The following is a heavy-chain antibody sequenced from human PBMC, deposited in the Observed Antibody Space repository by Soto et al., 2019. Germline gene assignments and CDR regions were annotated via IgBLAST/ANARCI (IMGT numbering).Heavy chain of an antibody. CDR2: IKSKTDGGTT. V-gene: IGHV3-15*01. D-gene: IGHD5-18*01. Sequence: GGSLRLSCAASGFTFSNAWMSWVRQAPGKGLEWVGRIKSKTDGGTTDYAAPVKGRFTISRDDSKNTLYLQMNSLKTEDTAVYYCTTDLYSYGEKDYFDYWGQGTLVTVSS. CDR3: TTDLYSYGEKDYFDY. CDR1: GFTFSNAW. J-gene: IGHJ4*02.